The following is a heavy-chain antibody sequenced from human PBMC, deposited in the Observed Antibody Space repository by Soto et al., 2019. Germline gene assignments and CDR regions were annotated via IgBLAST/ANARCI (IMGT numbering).Heavy chain of an antibody. D-gene: IGHD3-10*01. V-gene: IGHV1-3*01. CDR2: INAGNGNT. J-gene: IGHJ6*03. Sequence: ASVKVSCKASGYTFTSYAMHWVRQAPGQRLEWMGWINAGNGNTKYSQKFQGRVTITRDTSASTAYMELSSLRSEDTAVYYCARDRIRGWGSYYTHYHYFMDVWGKGTTVIVSS. CDR3: ARDRIRGWGSYYTHYHYFMDV. CDR1: GYTFTSYA.